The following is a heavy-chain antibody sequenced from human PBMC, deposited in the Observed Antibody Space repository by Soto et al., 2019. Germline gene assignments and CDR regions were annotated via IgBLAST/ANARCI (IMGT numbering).Heavy chain of an antibody. D-gene: IGHD1-26*01. CDR1: GDGFSNYA. J-gene: IGHJ6*02. CDR3: ARDSLIPSAADYYYDMDV. CDR2: IIPIFRTA. Sequence: ASVKVSCKASGDGFSNYAISWVRQAPGQGLEWMGGIIPIFRTANYAQKFQGRLSITADDSTSTAYMELSSLKSDDTAVYFCARDSLIPSAADYYYDMDVRGQGTTVTVSS. V-gene: IGHV1-69*13.